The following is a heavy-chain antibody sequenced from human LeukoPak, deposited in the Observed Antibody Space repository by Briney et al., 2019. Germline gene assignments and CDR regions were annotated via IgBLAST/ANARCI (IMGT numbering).Heavy chain of an antibody. CDR3: AKAIDQNWFDP. V-gene: IGHV3-23*01. CDR1: GLTFSSYA. D-gene: IGHD2-2*01. CDR2: ISGCGGST. J-gene: IGHJ5*02. Sequence: GGSLRLSCAASGLTFSSYAMSWVRQAPGKGLEWVSAISGCGGSTYYTDSVKGRFTISRDNSKNTLYLQMNSLRAEDTAVYYCAKAIDQNWFDPWGEGTLVTVSS.